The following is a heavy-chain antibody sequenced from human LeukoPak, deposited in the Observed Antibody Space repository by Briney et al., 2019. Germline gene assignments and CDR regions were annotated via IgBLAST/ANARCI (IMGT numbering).Heavy chain of an antibody. CDR3: ARDLSNELGIGYFDL. CDR1: GNSISSSSYY. V-gene: IGHV4-39*07. CDR2: IYYSGST. Sequence: SETLSLTCTVSGNSISSSSYYWGWIRQPPGKGLEWIGSIYYSGSTYYSPSLKSRVTISVDTSKNQFSLKLSSVTAADTAVYYCARDLSNELGIGYFDLWGRGTLVTVSS. D-gene: IGHD7-27*01. J-gene: IGHJ2*01.